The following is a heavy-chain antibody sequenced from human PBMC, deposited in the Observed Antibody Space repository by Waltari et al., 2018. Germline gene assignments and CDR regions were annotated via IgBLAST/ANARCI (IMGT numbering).Heavy chain of an antibody. V-gene: IGHV4-39*07. CDR3: ARVGIATSNYFDY. Sequence: QLQLQESGPGLVKPSETLSLTCTVSGGSISSSSYYWGWIRQPPGKGLEWIGSIYYSGITYYNPSLKSRVTISVDTSKNQFSLKLSSVTAADTAVYYCARVGIATSNYFDYWGQGTLVTVSS. J-gene: IGHJ4*02. D-gene: IGHD6-13*01. CDR1: GGSISSSSYY. CDR2: IYYSGIT.